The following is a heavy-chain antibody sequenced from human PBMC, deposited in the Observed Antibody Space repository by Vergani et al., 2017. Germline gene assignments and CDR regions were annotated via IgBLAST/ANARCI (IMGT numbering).Heavy chain of an antibody. V-gene: IGHV1-18*01. D-gene: IGHD3-10*01. J-gene: IGHJ5*02. Sequence: QVQLVQSGTEVKKPGASVKVSCKASGYTFTTYGISWVRQAPGQGLEWMGWISASNGNTNYAQKLLGRVTMTTDRSTSTADMELRSLRSDDTAVYYCARGRLKREGVTSNWFDPWGQGTLVTVSS. CDR2: ISASNGNT. CDR3: ARGRLKREGVTSNWFDP. CDR1: GYTFTTYG.